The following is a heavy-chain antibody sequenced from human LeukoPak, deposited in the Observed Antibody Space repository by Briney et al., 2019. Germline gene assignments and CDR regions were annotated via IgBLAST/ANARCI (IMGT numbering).Heavy chain of an antibody. CDR3: ARDRHLRFLMDV. V-gene: IGHV3-48*04. CDR1: GFTFSSYS. J-gene: IGHJ6*04. Sequence: GGSLRLSCAASGFTFSSYSMNWVRQAPGKGLEWVSYISSSSSTIYYADSVKGRFTISRDNAKNSLYLQMNSLRAEDTAVYYCARDRHLRFLMDVWGKGTTVTVSS. D-gene: IGHD5/OR15-5a*01. CDR2: ISSSSSTI.